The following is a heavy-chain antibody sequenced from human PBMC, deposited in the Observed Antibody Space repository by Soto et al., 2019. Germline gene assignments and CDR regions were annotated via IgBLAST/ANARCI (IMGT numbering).Heavy chain of an antibody. CDR2: ISYDGSNK. J-gene: IGHJ6*02. V-gene: IGHV3-30*18. Sequence: QVQLVECGGGVVQPGRSLRLSCAASGFTFSSYGMHWVRQAPGKGLEWVAVISYDGSNKYYADSVKGRFTISRDNSKNTLYLQMNSLRAEDTAVYYCAKDHDYGGKWVYYGMDVWGQGTTVTVSS. CDR1: GFTFSSYG. D-gene: IGHD4-17*01. CDR3: AKDHDYGGKWVYYGMDV.